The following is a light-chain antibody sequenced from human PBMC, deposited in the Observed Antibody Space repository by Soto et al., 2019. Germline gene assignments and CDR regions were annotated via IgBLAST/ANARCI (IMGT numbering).Light chain of an antibody. J-gene: IGLJ3*02. Sequence: QSALTQPASVSGSPGQSITVCCTGTSSDIGSYNLVSWYQHHPGKAPKLMIYAVSKRPSGVSSRFSGSKSGNTASLTISGLQAEDEADYFCCSYAGSSTLLFGGGTKVTVL. CDR1: SSDIGSYNL. V-gene: IGLV2-23*02. CDR2: AVS. CDR3: CSYAGSSTLL.